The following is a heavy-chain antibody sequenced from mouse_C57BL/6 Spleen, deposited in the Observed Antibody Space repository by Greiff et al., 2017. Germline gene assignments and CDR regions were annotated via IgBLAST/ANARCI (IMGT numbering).Heavy chain of an antibody. Sequence: VQLQQSGPGLVQPSQSLSITCTVSGFSLTSYGVHWVRQSPGKGLEWLGVIWSGGSTDYNAAFISRLSISKDNSKSQVFFKMNSLQADDTAIYYCARNYYGSSYWDFDVWGTGTTVTVSS. D-gene: IGHD1-1*01. V-gene: IGHV2-2*01. CDR3: ARNYYGSSYWDFDV. CDR1: GFSLTSYG. CDR2: IWSGGST. J-gene: IGHJ1*03.